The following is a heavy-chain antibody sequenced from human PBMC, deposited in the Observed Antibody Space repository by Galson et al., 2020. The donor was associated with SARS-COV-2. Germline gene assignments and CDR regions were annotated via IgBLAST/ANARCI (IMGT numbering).Heavy chain of an antibody. CDR3: ARVGRGSGSGWQPLDS. J-gene: IGHJ4*02. CDR2: IIPVLDIL. CDR1: GGTFSSNA. D-gene: IGHD6-19*01. Sequence: SVKVSCKASGGTFSSNAISWVRQAPGQGLEWMGGIIPVLDILNYAQKFRGRVTVTADKSTNTAYMELSSLRSEDTAVYYCARVGRGSGSGWQPLDSWGQGTLVTVSS. V-gene: IGHV1-69*10.